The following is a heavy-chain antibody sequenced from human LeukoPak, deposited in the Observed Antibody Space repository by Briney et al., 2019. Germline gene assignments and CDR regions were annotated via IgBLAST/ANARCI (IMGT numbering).Heavy chain of an antibody. CDR2: IYYSGST. V-gene: IGHV4-59*05. Sequence: SETLSLTCTVSGGSISTYYWSWIRQPPGKGLEWIGSIYYSGSTYYNPSLKSRVTISVDTSKNQFSLKLSSVTAADTAVYYCARVLWFGELFIWFDPWGQGTLVTVSS. CDR3: ARVLWFGELFIWFDP. D-gene: IGHD3-10*01. J-gene: IGHJ5*02. CDR1: GGSISTYY.